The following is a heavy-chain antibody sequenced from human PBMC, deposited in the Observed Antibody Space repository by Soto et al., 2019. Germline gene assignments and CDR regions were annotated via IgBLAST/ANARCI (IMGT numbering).Heavy chain of an antibody. J-gene: IGHJ4*02. CDR2: ISAYNGNT. CDR3: ARGGTPIDC. CDR1: GYTFTNFG. V-gene: IGHV1-18*01. Sequence: QVQLVQSGAEAKKPGASVKVSCKASGYTFTNFGISWLRQAPGQGLEWMGWISAYNGNTNNAQNFQGRVTMTADTSASTAYMELRSLRSDDTAVYYCARGGTPIDCWGQGTLVTVSS. D-gene: IGHD3-16*01.